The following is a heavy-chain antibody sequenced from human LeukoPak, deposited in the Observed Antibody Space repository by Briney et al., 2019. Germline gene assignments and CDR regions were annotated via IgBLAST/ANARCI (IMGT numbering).Heavy chain of an antibody. Sequence: GASVKVSCKASGYTFTSYDINWVRQATGQGLEWMGIINPSGGSTSYAQKFQGRVTMTRDTSTSTVYMELSSLRSEDTAVYYCAKSRFGVASPSQGLLYPYYYYYMDVWGKGTTVTVSS. V-gene: IGHV1-46*03. CDR2: INPSGGST. J-gene: IGHJ6*03. CDR1: GYTFTSYD. D-gene: IGHD3-3*01. CDR3: AKSRFGVASPSQGLLYPYYYYYMDV.